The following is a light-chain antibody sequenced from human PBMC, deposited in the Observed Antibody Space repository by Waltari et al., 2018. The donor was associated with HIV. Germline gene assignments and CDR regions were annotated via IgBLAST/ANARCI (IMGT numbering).Light chain of an antibody. CDR1: SSDVGRYNV. CDR2: EDN. Sequence: QSALTQPASVSGSPGPSITISCTGTSSDVGRYNVVSWYQQHPGKAPKLMIYEDNKRPSGGSNRVSGSKSGNTASLTISGLQAEDEGDYYCCSYTGSTTWVLGGGTKLTVL. J-gene: IGLJ3*02. V-gene: IGLV2-23*01. CDR3: CSYTGSTTWV.